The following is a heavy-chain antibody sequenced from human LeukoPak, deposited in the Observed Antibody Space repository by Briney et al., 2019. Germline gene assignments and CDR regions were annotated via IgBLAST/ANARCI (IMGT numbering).Heavy chain of an antibody. CDR1: GGSFSGYY. J-gene: IGHJ4*02. CDR2: INHSGST. D-gene: IGHD6-13*01. CDR3: AISSWHQIQTSDY. V-gene: IGHV4-34*01. Sequence: SETLSLTCAVYGGSFSGYYWSWIRQPPGKGLEWIGEINHSGSTNYNPSLKSRVTISVDTSKNQFSLKLSSVTAADTAVYYCAISSWHQIQTSDYWGQGTLVAVSS.